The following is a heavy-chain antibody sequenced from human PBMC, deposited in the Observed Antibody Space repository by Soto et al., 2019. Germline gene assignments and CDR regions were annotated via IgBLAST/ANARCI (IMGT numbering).Heavy chain of an antibody. CDR3: ARDNGNDYKGPPLFRYYSYMDV. V-gene: IGHV1-69*04. CDR2: IIPILGIA. J-gene: IGHJ6*03. Sequence: SVKVSCKASGGTFSSYTISWVRQAPGQGLEWMGRIIPILGIANYAQKFQGRVTITADKSTSTAYMELSSLRSEDTAVYYCARDNGNDYKGPPLFRYYSYMDVGGKGTRVTVPS. D-gene: IGHD1-1*01. CDR1: GGTFSSYT.